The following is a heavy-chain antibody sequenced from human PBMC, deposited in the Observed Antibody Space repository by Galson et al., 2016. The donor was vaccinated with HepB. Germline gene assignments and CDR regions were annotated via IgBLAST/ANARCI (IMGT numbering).Heavy chain of an antibody. V-gene: IGHV1-18*01. D-gene: IGHD6-13*01. CDR2: ISAYNGKT. CDR3: ARSSTTWLSWFGP. Sequence: SVKVSCKASGYTFTSYDISWVRQAPGQGLEWTGWISAYNGKTKYAQKLQGRVTMTTDTSTSTAYMELRSLRSDDTAVYYCARSSTTWLSWFGPWGQGTLVTVSS. CDR1: GYTFTSYD. J-gene: IGHJ5*02.